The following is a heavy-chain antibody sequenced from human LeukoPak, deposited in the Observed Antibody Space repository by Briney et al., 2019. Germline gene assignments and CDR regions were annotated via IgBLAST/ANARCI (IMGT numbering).Heavy chain of an antibody. D-gene: IGHD3-10*01. Sequence: SETLSLTCAVYGGSFSGYYWSWIRQPPGKGLEWIGEINHSGSTNYNPSLKSRVTISVDTSKNQFSLKLSSVTAADTAVYYCARVAEYYYGSGSYYSLFDYWGQGTLVTVSS. CDR1: GGSFSGYY. CDR2: INHSGST. J-gene: IGHJ4*02. V-gene: IGHV4-34*01. CDR3: ARVAEYYYGSGSYYSLFDY.